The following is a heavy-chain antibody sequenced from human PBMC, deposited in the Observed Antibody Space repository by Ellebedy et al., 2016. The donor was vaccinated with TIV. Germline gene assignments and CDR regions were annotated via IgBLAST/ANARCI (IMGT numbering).Heavy chain of an antibody. CDR1: GIPFSDYT. V-gene: IGHV3-21*01. CDR3: ASVVASSYCGGDCYSNY. J-gene: IGHJ4*02. Sequence: PGGSLRLSCAASGIPFSDYTMNWVRLAPGKGLEWVSSIGTDRSYISYADSVKGRFTISRDNAKNSLYLQMNSLGAEDTAVYYCASVVASSYCGGDCYSNYWGQGTLVTVSS. D-gene: IGHD2-21*02. CDR2: IGTDRSYI.